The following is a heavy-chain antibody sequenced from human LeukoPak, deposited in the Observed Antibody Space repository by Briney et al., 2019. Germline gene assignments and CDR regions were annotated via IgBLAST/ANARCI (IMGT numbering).Heavy chain of an antibody. Sequence: MPSETLSLTCAVYGGSFSGYYWSWIRQPPGKGLEWIGEINHSGSTNYNPSLKSRVTISVDTSKNHFSLKVSSVSAADTAVYHCAKHHILTGYYFFTPFFDYWSQGTLVTVSS. CDR1: GGSFSGYY. CDR3: AKHHILTGYYFFTPFFDY. D-gene: IGHD3-9*01. V-gene: IGHV4-34*01. J-gene: IGHJ4*02. CDR2: INHSGST.